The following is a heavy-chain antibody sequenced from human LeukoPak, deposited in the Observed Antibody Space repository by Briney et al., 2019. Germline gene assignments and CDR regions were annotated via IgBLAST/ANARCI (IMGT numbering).Heavy chain of an antibody. CDR1: GFTFSSYE. J-gene: IGHJ4*02. V-gene: IGHV3-23*01. Sequence: GGSLRLSCAASGFTFSSYEMNWVRQAPGRGLEWVSAISGTGSNTYYADSVQGRFSISRDNSKNTLYLQTNSLRAEGTAVYYCAKSSSGWSRSHFEYWGQGTLVTVSS. D-gene: IGHD6-19*01. CDR3: AKSSSGWSRSHFEY. CDR2: ISGTGSNT.